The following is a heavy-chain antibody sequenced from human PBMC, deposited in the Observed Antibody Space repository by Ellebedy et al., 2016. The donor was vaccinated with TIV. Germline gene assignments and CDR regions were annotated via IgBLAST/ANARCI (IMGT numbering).Heavy chain of an antibody. J-gene: IGHJ4*02. CDR3: ARDIQDCTGGNCYPDF. CDR1: GHTFTSYY. Sequence: AASVKVSCKASGHTFTSYYMHWVRQAPGQGLEWMGLINPSGGGTTYAQKFQGRVTMTRDTSTSTVYMDLSSLRSEDTAVYYCARDIQDCTGGNCYPDFWGQGTLVTVSS. CDR2: INPSGGGT. D-gene: IGHD2-15*01. V-gene: IGHV1-46*01.